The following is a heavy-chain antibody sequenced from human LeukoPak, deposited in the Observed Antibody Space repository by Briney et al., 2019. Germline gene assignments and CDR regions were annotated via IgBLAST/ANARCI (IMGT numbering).Heavy chain of an antibody. CDR1: DGSFTGYY. CDR3: ARGRDVKYYDYDWGKDRYSHVFDM. J-gene: IGHJ3*02. CDR2: INHNTVT. V-gene: IGHV4-34*01. D-gene: IGHD3-16*02. Sequence: SETLSLTCAVYDGSFTGYYWSWIRQPPQKGLEWIGDINHNTVTNYIPSLKSRVIISLDTARNQFSLKLSSVSAADTALYRCARGRDVKYYDYDWGKDRYSHVFDMWGRGTTVIVSS.